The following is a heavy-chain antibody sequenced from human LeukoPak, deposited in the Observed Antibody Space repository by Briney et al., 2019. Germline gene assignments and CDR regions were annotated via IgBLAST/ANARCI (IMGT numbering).Heavy chain of an antibody. CDR2: ISWNSGSI. Sequence: GRPLRLSCAASGFTFDDYTMHWVRQAPGKGLEWVSGISWNSGSIGYADSVKGRFTISRDNAKNSLYLQMNSLRAEDTAVYYCVSIHNYAPCWGQGTLVTVSS. J-gene: IGHJ4*02. V-gene: IGHV3-9*01. D-gene: IGHD6-6*01. CDR1: GFTFDDYT. CDR3: VSIHNYAPC.